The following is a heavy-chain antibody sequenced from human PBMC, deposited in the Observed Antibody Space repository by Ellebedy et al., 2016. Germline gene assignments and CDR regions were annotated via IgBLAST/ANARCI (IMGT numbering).Heavy chain of an antibody. Sequence: GGSLRLXCAASGFSFRSYWMSWVRQAPGKGLEWVANINQDGSEKYYVDSVEGRFTISRDSSKKTLFLQMTSLGAEDTAVYYCVTRHNGGFDIWGQGTMVTVSS. V-gene: IGHV3-7*03. CDR3: VTRHNGGFDI. D-gene: IGHD4-23*01. CDR2: INQDGSEK. CDR1: GFSFRSYW. J-gene: IGHJ3*02.